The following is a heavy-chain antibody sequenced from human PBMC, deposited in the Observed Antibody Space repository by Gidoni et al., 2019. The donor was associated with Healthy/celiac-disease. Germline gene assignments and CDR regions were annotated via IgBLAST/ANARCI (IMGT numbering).Heavy chain of an antibody. J-gene: IGHJ5*02. V-gene: IGHV3-21*01. D-gene: IGHD6-6*01. CDR2: ISSSSSYI. Sequence: EVQLVESGGGLVKPGGSLRLSCAASGFTFSSYSMKWVRQAPGKGLECVSSISSSSSYIDDAGSVKGRFTISRDNAKNSLYLQMNSLRAEDTAVYYCARDMYESSSSRWFDPWGKGTLVTVSS. CDR3: ARDMYESSSSRWFDP. CDR1: GFTFSSYS.